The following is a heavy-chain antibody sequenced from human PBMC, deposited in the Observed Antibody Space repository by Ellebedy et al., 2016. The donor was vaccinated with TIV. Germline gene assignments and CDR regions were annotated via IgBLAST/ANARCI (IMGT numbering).Heavy chain of an antibody. V-gene: IGHV3-7*03. Sequence: GESLKISCAASRFMFNTYWMSWVRQAPGKGLEWVANIKQDGSEKYYVDSVKGRFTISRDNAKNSLYLHMNSLRAGDTAVYYCAKVAALPGRPDWELAHFDCWGQGTLVTVSS. J-gene: IGHJ4*02. CDR2: IKQDGSEK. CDR3: AKVAALPGRPDWELAHFDC. D-gene: IGHD1-7*01. CDR1: RFMFNTYW.